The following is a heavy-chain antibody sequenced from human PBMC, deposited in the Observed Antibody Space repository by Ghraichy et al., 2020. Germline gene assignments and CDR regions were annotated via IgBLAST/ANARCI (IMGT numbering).Heavy chain of an antibody. D-gene: IGHD2-15*01. Sequence: GGSLRLSCAASGFTVSSNYMSWVRQAPGKGLEWVSVIYSGGSTYYADSVKGRFTISRDNSKNTLYLQMNSLRAEDTAVYYCARVLLLLSYFDAFDIWGQGTMVTVSS. J-gene: IGHJ3*02. CDR3: ARVLLLLSYFDAFDI. CDR1: GFTVSSNY. V-gene: IGHV3-66*01. CDR2: IYSGGST.